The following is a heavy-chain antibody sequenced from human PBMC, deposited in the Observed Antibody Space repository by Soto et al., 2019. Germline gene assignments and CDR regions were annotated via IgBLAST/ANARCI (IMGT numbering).Heavy chain of an antibody. CDR3: ARRLAVRPKYFFDF. Sequence: ASETLSLTCTVSGGSISSSSYSWGWIPQPPGKGLEWIGSIYYSGSTKYTPSLKGRVTISVDTSKNQLPLTLRSVTAADTAVYYCARRLAVRPKYFFDFWGQGILITVSS. D-gene: IGHD6-6*01. V-gene: IGHV4-39*06. CDR1: GGSISSSSYS. CDR2: IYYSGST. J-gene: IGHJ4*02.